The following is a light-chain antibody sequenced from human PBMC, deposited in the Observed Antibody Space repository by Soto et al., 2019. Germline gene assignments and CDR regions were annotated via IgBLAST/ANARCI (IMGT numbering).Light chain of an antibody. CDR1: SSNIGRNT. CDR2: SNN. Sequence: QSVLTQPPSASGTPGQRVTISCSGISSNIGRNTVNWYQQLPGTAPKLLIYSNNQRPSGVPDRFSGSKSGTSGSLAISGLQSEDEADYYCAGWDDSLNGPVFGGRTKLTVL. V-gene: IGLV1-44*01. CDR3: AGWDDSLNGPV. J-gene: IGLJ2*01.